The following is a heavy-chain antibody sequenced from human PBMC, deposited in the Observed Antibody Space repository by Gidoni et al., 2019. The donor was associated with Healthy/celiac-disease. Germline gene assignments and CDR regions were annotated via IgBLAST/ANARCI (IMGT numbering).Heavy chain of an antibody. CDR1: GFTFSSYS. CDR2: ISSSSSYI. V-gene: IGHV3-21*01. D-gene: IGHD3-22*01. CDR3: ARGGDRYYDSSGPTLFDY. Sequence: EVQLVESGGGLVKPGGSLRLSCAASGFTFSSYSMNWVRQAPGKGLEWVSSISSSSSYIYYADSVKGRFTISRDNAKNSLYLQMNSLRAEDTAVYYCARGGDRYYDSSGPTLFDYWGQGTLVTVSS. J-gene: IGHJ4*02.